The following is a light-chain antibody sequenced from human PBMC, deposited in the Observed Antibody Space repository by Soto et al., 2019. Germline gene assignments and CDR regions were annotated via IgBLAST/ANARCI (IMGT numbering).Light chain of an antibody. Sequence: QSVLTQPPSASGFPGQSVTFSCAGTYSDVGAYNYVSWYQQQPGKAPKLIIFGVTARPSGVPDRFSGSKSGNTASLTVSGLQAEDEADDYCSAYAGSNNVVFGGGTKLTVL. CDR3: SAYAGSNNVV. CDR2: GVT. J-gene: IGLJ2*01. V-gene: IGLV2-8*01. CDR1: YSDVGAYNY.